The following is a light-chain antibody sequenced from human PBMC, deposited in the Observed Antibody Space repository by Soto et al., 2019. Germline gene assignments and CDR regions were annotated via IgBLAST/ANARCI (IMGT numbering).Light chain of an antibody. V-gene: IGKV1-5*01. CDR2: GAS. CDR1: QSISDW. J-gene: IGKJ1*01. Sequence: DIQMTQSPSTLSSSVGYRFTITCLASQSISDWLAWYQQKPGKVPQLLIYGASRLESGVPSRFSGRGSGTEFTLTIGGLQPDDFATYYCQHYNAFPWPFGQGTKVDIK. CDR3: QHYNAFPWP.